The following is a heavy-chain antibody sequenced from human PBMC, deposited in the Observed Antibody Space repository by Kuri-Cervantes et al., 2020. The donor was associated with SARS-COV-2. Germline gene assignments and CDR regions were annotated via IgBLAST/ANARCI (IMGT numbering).Heavy chain of an antibody. D-gene: IGHD3-22*01. V-gene: IGHV3-7*01. CDR2: IKQDGSEK. Sequence: GGSRRPSCAASGFTFSSSWMSGFRQAPGKGLEWVANIKQDGSEKYYADSVKGRFTISRDNSKNTLYLQMNRLRAEDTAVYYCARDDSSGYYSFDYWGQGTLVTVSS. J-gene: IGHJ4*02. CDR1: GFTFSSSW. CDR3: ARDDSSGYYSFDY.